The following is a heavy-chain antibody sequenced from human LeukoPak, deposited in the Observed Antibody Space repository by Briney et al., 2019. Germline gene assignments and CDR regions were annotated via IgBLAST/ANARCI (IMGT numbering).Heavy chain of an antibody. D-gene: IGHD2-2*01. Sequence: SSETLSLTCAVYGGSFSGYYWSWIRQPPGKGLEWIGEINHSGSTNYNPSLKSRVTISVDTSKNQFSLKLSSVTAADTAVYYCASPGYCSSTSCYPFDAFDIWGQGTMVTVSS. CDR1: GGSFSGYY. J-gene: IGHJ3*02. CDR2: INHSGST. V-gene: IGHV4-34*01. CDR3: ASPGYCSSTSCYPFDAFDI.